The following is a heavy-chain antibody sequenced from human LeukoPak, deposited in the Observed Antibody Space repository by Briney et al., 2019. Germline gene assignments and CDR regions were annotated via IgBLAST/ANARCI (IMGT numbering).Heavy chain of an antibody. V-gene: IGHV1-24*01. D-gene: IGHD4-17*01. CDR1: RYTLTELS. J-gene: IGHJ4*02. CDR2: FDPEDGET. Sequence: ASVKVSCKVSRYTLTELSMHWVRQAPGKGLEWMGGFDPEDGETIYAQKFQGRVTMTEDTSTDTAYMELSSLRSEDTAVYYCATVSRVGYGDYYFDYWGQGTLVTVSS. CDR3: ATVSRVGYGDYYFDY.